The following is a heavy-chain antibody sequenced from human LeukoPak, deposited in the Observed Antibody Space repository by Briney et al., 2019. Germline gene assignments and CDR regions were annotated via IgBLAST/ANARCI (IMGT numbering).Heavy chain of an antibody. D-gene: IGHD5-12*01. CDR1: GFTHRDYS. J-gene: IGHJ1*01. V-gene: IGHV3-48*01. CDR3: ARDYEYALEN. Sequence: GGSLRLFCAACGFTHRDYSMHWVRQAPGKGLEWISYIGIDSGNTNYADSVKGRFTISGDKAKNALYLQMNSLRVEDTAVYYCARDYEYALENWGQRTLVTVSS. CDR2: IGIDSGNT.